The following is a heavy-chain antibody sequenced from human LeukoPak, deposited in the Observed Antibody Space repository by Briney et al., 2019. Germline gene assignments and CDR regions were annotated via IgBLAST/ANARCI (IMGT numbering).Heavy chain of an antibody. CDR1: GFTFSSYA. CDR3: ARDHLDYNPPNWFDP. Sequence: GGSLRLSCAASGFTFSSYAMSWVRQAPGKGLEWVSAISGSGGSTYYADSVKGRFTISRDNSKNTLYLQMNSLRAKDTAVYYCARDHLDYNPPNWFDPWGQGTLVTVSS. D-gene: IGHD4-11*01. CDR2: ISGSGGST. J-gene: IGHJ5*02. V-gene: IGHV3-23*01.